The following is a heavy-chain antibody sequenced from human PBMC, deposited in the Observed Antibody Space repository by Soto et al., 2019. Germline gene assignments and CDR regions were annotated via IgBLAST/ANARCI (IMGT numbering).Heavy chain of an antibody. CDR3: ARSNDYGGNSSPLGY. CDR1: GGTFSSYT. Sequence: QVQLVQSGAEVKKPGSSVKVSCKASGGTFSSYTISCVRQAPGHGLECMGRIIPILGIATYAQKFQGSVTVTADQSTITAYMELRSLKSEDTAVYYCARSNDYGGNSSPLGYWGQRTLVTVS. D-gene: IGHD4-17*01. J-gene: IGHJ4*02. CDR2: IIPILGIA. V-gene: IGHV1-69*02.